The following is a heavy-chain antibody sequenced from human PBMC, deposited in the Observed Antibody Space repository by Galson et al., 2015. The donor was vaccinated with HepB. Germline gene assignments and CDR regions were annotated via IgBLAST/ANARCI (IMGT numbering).Heavy chain of an antibody. J-gene: IGHJ3*02. V-gene: IGHV3-66*04. CDR2: IYRGGST. D-gene: IGHD4-17*01. CDR1: GFTVSSNY. CDR3: ARRMTTVAFDI. Sequence: SLRLSCAASGFTVSSNYMSWVRQAPGKGLEWVSVIYRGGSTYYADSVKGRFTISRDNSKNTLYLQMNSLRAEDTAVYYCARRMTTVAFDIWGQGTMVTVSS.